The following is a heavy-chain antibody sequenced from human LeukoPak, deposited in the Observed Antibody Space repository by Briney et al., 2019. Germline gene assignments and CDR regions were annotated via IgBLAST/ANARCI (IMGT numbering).Heavy chain of an antibody. CDR1: GGSISNGGYS. CDR2: IYHSGTT. V-gene: IGHV4-30-2*01. D-gene: IGHD3-10*01. J-gene: IGHJ4*02. CDR3: ARNYYGSGSFYVHN. Sequence: PSETLSLTCAASGGSISNGGYSWSWIRQPPGKGLEWIGLIYHSGTTHYNPSLKSRLTFSLDKSKNQFSLKLTSVTAADTALYYCARNYYGSGSFYVHNWGQGTLVTVSS.